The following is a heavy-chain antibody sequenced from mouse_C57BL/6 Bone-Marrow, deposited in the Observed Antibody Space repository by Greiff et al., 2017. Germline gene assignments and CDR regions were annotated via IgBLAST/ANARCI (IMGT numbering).Heavy chain of an antibody. Sequence: QVQLQQPGAELVMPGASVKLSCKASGYTFTSYWMHWVKQRPGQGLEWIGEIDPSDSYTNYNQKFKGKSTVTVDKSSSTAYMQLSSLTSEDSAVYYCAREGTTVVTACYFDYWGQGTTLTVSS. CDR2: IDPSDSYT. D-gene: IGHD1-1*01. CDR1: GYTFTSYW. J-gene: IGHJ2*01. V-gene: IGHV1-69*01. CDR3: AREGTTVVTACYFDY.